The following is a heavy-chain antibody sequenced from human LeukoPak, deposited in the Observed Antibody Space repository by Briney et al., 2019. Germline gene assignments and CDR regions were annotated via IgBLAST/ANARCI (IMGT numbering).Heavy chain of an antibody. J-gene: IGHJ4*02. CDR3: ARSIPYGTTWYGRSDY. V-gene: IGHV3-7*03. Sequence: GGSLRLPCAASGFPFSSYSMTWVRQAPGKGLEWVANIKPDGTTKFYVDSVKGRFTIPRDNALNSLYLQMNSLRAEDTAIYYCARSIPYGTTWYGRSDYWGQGTLVTVSS. CDR1: GFPFSSYS. D-gene: IGHD6-13*01. CDR2: IKPDGTTK.